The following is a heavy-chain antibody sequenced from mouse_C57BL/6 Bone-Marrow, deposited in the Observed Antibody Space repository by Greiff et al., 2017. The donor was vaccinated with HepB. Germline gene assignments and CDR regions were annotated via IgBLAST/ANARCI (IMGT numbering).Heavy chain of an antibody. CDR1: GYTFTDYY. Sequence: QVQLKESGAELVRPGASVKLSCKASGYTFTDYYINWVKQRPGQGLEWIARIYPGSGNTYYNEKFKGKATLTAEKSSSTAYMQLSSLTSEDSAVYFCARPDYYGSSYWYFDVWGTGTTVTVSS. J-gene: IGHJ1*03. V-gene: IGHV1-76*01. CDR3: ARPDYYGSSYWYFDV. CDR2: IYPGSGNT. D-gene: IGHD1-1*01.